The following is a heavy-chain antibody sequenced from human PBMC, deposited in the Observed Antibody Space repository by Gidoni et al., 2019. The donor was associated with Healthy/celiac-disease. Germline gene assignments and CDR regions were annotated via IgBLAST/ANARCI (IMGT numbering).Heavy chain of an antibody. J-gene: IGHJ3*02. CDR1: GFTFDDSA. CDR3: AKDKRLCSGGSCYFDAFDI. CDR2: ISWNSGSI. V-gene: IGHV3-9*01. D-gene: IGHD2-15*01. Sequence: EVQLVESGGGLVQPGRSLRLSCAASGFTFDDSAMHWVRQAPGKGLEWVSGISWNSGSIGYADSVKGRFTISRDNAKNSLYLQMNSLRAEDTALYYCAKDKRLCSGGSCYFDAFDIWGQGTMVTVSS.